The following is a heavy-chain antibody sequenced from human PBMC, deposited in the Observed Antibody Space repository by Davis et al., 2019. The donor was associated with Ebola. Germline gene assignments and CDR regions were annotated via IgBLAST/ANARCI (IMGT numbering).Heavy chain of an antibody. CDR2: INHSGST. Sequence: GSLRLSCAVYGGSFSGYYWSWIRQPPGKGLEWIGEINHSGSTNYNPSLKSRVTISVDTSKNQFSLKLSSVTAADTAVYYCARVQRATSSTSCYLDYWGQGTLVTVSS. D-gene: IGHD2-2*01. V-gene: IGHV4-34*01. J-gene: IGHJ4*02. CDR1: GGSFSGYY. CDR3: ARVQRATSSTSCYLDY.